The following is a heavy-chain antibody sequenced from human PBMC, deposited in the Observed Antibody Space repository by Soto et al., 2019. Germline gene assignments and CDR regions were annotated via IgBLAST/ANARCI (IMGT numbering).Heavy chain of an antibody. Sequence: SVKVSCTASGFTYTTSAVQWVRQARGQRLEWMAWIVVGAGNTNYAQELQERLTITRDVSTNTAYMELSSLRSEDTAVYYCAGELNSGGRWCSTVFWCQGIWVT. J-gene: IGHJ3*01. V-gene: IGHV1-58*01. CDR3: AGELNSGGRWCSTVF. CDR2: IVVGAGNT. D-gene: IGHD2-15*01. CDR1: GFTYTTSA.